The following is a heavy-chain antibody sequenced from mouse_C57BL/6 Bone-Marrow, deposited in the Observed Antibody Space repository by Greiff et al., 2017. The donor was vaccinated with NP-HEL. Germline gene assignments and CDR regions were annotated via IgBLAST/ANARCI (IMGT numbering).Heavy chain of an antibody. J-gene: IGHJ3*01. CDR2: ISDGGSYT. CDR1: GFTFSSYA. Sequence: EVKLIESGGGLVKPGGSLKLSCAASGFTFSSYAMSWVRQTPEKRLEWVATISDGGSYTYYPDNVKGRFTISRDNAKNNRYLQMSHLKSEDTAMYYCAREPAYSNYEAYWGQGTLVTVSA. D-gene: IGHD2-5*01. V-gene: IGHV5-4*01. CDR3: AREPAYSNYEAY.